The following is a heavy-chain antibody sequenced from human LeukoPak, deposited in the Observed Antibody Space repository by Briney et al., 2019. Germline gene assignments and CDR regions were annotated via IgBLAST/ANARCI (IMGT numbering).Heavy chain of an antibody. V-gene: IGHV1-69*13. CDR2: IIPIFGTA. D-gene: IGHD1-1*01. CDR3: ARSPLPNEFFDNWFDP. J-gene: IGHJ5*02. Sequence: ASVKVSFKASGGTFSSYAISWVRQAPGQGLEWMGGIIPIFGTANYAQKFQGRVTITADESTSTAYMELSSLRSEDTAVYYCARSPLPNEFFDNWFDPWGQGTLVTVSS. CDR1: GGTFSSYA.